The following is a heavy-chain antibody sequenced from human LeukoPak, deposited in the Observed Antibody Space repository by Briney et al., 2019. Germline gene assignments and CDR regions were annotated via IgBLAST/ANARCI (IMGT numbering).Heavy chain of an antibody. Sequence: GASVKVSCKASGYTFTSYGISWVRQAPGQGLEWMGWISAYNGNTNYAQKLQGRVTMTTDTSTSTAYMELRSLRSDDTAVYYCARDQSPYYDFWSGYLDAFDIWGQGTMVTVSS. D-gene: IGHD3-3*01. CDR2: ISAYNGNT. J-gene: IGHJ3*02. CDR3: ARDQSPYYDFWSGYLDAFDI. V-gene: IGHV1-18*01. CDR1: GYTFTSYG.